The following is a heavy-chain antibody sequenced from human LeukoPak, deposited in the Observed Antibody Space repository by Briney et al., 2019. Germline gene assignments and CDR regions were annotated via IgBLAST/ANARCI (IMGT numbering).Heavy chain of an antibody. CDR2: IHYVGTT. V-gene: IGHV4-59*01. J-gene: IGHJ6*03. CDR3: ARTTTTPYYSYFYMDV. CDR1: GGSFSNYY. D-gene: IGHD1-1*01. Sequence: SETLSLTCTVSGGSFSNYYWSWARQSPGKGLEWIGYIHYVGTTNYNPSLKSRVTMSLDTPKNQFSLNLFSVTAADTAIYYCARTTTTPYYSYFYMDVWGKGTTVTVSS.